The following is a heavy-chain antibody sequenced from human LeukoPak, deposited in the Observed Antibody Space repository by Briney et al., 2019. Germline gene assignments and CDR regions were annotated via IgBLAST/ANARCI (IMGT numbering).Heavy chain of an antibody. V-gene: IGHV1-2*06. J-gene: IGHJ4*02. CDR2: INPNSGGT. CDR1: GYTFTGYY. D-gene: IGHD6-6*01. Sequence: ASVKVSCKASGYTFTGYYMHWVRQAPGQGLEWMGRINPNSGGTNYAQKFQGRVTMTRDTSISTAYMELSRLRSDDTAVYYCARSIAARRGTDYWGQGTLVTVSS. CDR3: ARSIAARRGTDY.